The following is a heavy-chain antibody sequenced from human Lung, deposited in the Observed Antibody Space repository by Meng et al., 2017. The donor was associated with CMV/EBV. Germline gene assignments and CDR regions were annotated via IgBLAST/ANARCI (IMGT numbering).Heavy chain of an antibody. CDR1: GFPFRSYA. V-gene: IGHV3-23*01. Sequence: GEXXKISCAASGFPFRSYAMSWVRQAPGKGLEGVASISGSVGNTYYADSVKGRFTISRDNSGDTLYMQMSSLRAEDTAVYYCAREEAMVGDYTNWFDAWGQGXLVTVSS. D-gene: IGHD5-18*01. CDR3: AREEAMVGDYTNWFDA. CDR2: ISGSVGNT. J-gene: IGHJ5*02.